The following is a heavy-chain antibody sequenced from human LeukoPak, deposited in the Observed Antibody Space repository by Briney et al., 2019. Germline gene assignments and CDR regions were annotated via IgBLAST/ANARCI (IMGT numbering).Heavy chain of an antibody. CDR3: AKDRTTVVSPDH. V-gene: IGHV3-30*18. J-gene: IGHJ4*01. CDR1: GFTFSSYG. Sequence: GGSLRLSCAASGFTFSSYGMHWVRQAPGKGLEWVAVISYDGSNQYYADPVKGRFTISRDNSKNTLYLQMNSLRAEDTAVYYCAKDRTTVVSPDHWGHGTLVTVSS. CDR2: ISYDGSNQ. D-gene: IGHD4-23*01.